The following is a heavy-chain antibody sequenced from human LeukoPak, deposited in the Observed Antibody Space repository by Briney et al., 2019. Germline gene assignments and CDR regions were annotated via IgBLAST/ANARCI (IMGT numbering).Heavy chain of an antibody. CDR2: INHSGST. CDR1: GGSFSGYY. V-gene: IGHV4-34*01. CDR3: ARDHITMVRGGTGFDY. Sequence: SETLSLICAVYGGSFSGYYWSWIRQPPGKGLEWIGEINHSGSTNYNPSLKSRVTISVHTSKNQFSLKLSSVTAADTAVYYCARDHITMVRGGTGFDYWGQGTLVTVSS. D-gene: IGHD3-10*01. J-gene: IGHJ4*02.